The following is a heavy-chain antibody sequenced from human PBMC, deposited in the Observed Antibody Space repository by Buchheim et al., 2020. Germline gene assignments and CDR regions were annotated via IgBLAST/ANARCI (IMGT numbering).Heavy chain of an antibody. CDR3: ARGGYCSGGSCFAGYYYGMDV. CDR2: IWYDGSNK. J-gene: IGHJ6*02. D-gene: IGHD2-15*01. Sequence: QVQLVESGGGVVQPGRSLRLSCAASGFTFSSYGMHWVRQAPGKGLEWVAVIWYDGSNKYYADSVKGRFTIPRDNSKNTLYLQMNSVRAEDTAVYYSARGGYCSGGSCFAGYYYGMDVWGQGTT. V-gene: IGHV3-33*01. CDR1: GFTFSSYG.